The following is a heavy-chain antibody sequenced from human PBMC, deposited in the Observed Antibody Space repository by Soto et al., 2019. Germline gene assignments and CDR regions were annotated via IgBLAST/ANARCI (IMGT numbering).Heavy chain of an antibody. J-gene: IGHJ6*02. CDR1: GGSISSYY. Sequence: LSLTCTVSGGSISSYYWSWIRQPPGKGLEWIGYIYYSGSTNYNPSLKSRVTISVDTSKNQFSLKLSSVTAADTAVYYCAGWTLTTSGVDVWGQGTTVTV. CDR3: AGWTLTTSGVDV. CDR2: IYYSGST. D-gene: IGHD4-4*01. V-gene: IGHV4-59*01.